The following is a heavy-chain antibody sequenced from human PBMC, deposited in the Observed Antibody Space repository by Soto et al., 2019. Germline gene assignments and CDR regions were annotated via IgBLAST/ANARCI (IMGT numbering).Heavy chain of an antibody. CDR2: IYYSGST. J-gene: IGHJ4*02. CDR1: GGSVSSDSYY. CDR3: ARDPLSRHSDY. Sequence: SETLSLTCTVSGGSVSSDSYYWNWIRQPPGKGLEWIGYIYYSGSTNYNPSLKSRVTISVDTSKNQSSLKLSSVTAADTAMYYCARDPLSRHSDYWGQGALVTVSS. V-gene: IGHV4-61*01.